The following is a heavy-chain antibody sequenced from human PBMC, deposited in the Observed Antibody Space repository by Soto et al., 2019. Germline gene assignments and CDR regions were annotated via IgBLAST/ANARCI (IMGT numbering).Heavy chain of an antibody. V-gene: IGHV1-18*01. CDR1: GYTFTSYG. Sequence: QVQLVQSGAEVKKPGASVKVSCKASGYTFTSYGISWVRQAPGQGLEWMGWISAYNGNTNYAQKLQGRVTMTTDTSTSTAYMELRSLRSDDTGVYYCARENTENSYYYDSSGYYSAGYFDYWGQGTLVTVSS. J-gene: IGHJ4*02. D-gene: IGHD3-22*01. CDR2: ISAYNGNT. CDR3: ARENTENSYYYDSSGYYSAGYFDY.